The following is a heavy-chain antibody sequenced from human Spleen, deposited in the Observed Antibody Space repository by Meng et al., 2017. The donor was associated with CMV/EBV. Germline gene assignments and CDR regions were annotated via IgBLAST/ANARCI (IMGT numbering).Heavy chain of an antibody. D-gene: IGHD3-22*01. Sequence: SETLSLTCTVSGYPIRSAYYWGWIRQPPGKGLEWIGSIYQSGKTYSNPSFMSRVTMSIDTSENQFSLNLSSVTPADTAVYYCARERRTYDYDTSGYSDLDSRGQGTLVTVSS. V-gene: IGHV4-38-2*02. CDR1: GYPIRSAYY. J-gene: IGHJ4*02. CDR2: IYQSGKT. CDR3: ARERRTYDYDTSGYSDLDS.